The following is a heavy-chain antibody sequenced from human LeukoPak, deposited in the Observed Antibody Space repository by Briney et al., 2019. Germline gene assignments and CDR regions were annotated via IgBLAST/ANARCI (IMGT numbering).Heavy chain of an antibody. CDR3: ATDYGRPYYFDY. CDR2: ISSSGSTI. J-gene: IGHJ4*02. CDR1: RFTFSNAW. V-gene: IGHV3-11*01. Sequence: GGSLRLSCATSRFTFSNAWMSWVRQAPGKGLEWVSYISSSGSTIYYADSVKGRFTISRDNAKNSLYLQMNSLRAEGTAVYYCATDYGRPYYFDYWGQGTLVTVSS. D-gene: IGHD4-17*01.